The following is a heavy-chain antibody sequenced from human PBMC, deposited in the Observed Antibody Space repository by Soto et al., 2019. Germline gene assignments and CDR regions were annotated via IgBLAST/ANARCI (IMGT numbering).Heavy chain of an antibody. CDR3: ARHDPGVVVVAAPGADY. V-gene: IGHV4-39*01. D-gene: IGHD2-15*01. J-gene: IGHJ4*02. CDR1: GGSISSSSYY. Sequence: QLQLQESGPGLVKPSETLSLTCTVSGGSISSSSYYWGWIRQPPGKGLEWIGSIYYSGSNYYNPTLKSRVTMSTDPSKNQFAQKLSSVTAADTAVYYCARHDPGVVVVAAPGADYWGQGTLVTVSS. CDR2: IYYSGSN.